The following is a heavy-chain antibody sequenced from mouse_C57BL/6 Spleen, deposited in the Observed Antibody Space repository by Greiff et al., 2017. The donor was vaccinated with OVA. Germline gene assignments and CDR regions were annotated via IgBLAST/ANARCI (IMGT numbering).Heavy chain of an antibody. CDR1: GFTFSDYG. J-gene: IGHJ4*01. D-gene: IGHD2-10*01. CDR2: ISSGSSTI. V-gene: IGHV5-17*01. Sequence: EVMLVESGGGLVKPGGSLKLSCAASGFTFSDYGMHWVRQAPEKGLEWVAYISSGSSTIYYADTVKGRFTISRDNAKNTLFLQMTSLRSEDTAMYYCARPYYGNYGYAMDYWGQGTSVTVSS. CDR3: ARPYYGNYGYAMDY.